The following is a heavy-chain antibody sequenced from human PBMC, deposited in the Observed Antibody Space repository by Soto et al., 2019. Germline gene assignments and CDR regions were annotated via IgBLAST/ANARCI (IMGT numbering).Heavy chain of an antibody. Sequence: QVQLVQSGAEVKKPGASVKVSCKASGYIFTNHYIHWVRQAPGQGLEWMGLINHSGGSTNYLQKFQCRITMTRDTSTITVYMELSSLRSEDTAVYFFARADYYDISGFYYDCWGQGTLVTVAS. J-gene: IGHJ4*02. V-gene: IGHV1-46*01. D-gene: IGHD3-22*01. CDR1: GYIFTNHY. CDR3: ARADYYDISGFYYDC. CDR2: INHSGGST.